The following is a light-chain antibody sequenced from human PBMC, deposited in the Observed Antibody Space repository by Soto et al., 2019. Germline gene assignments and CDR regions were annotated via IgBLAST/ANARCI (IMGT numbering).Light chain of an antibody. CDR1: QSVSSY. V-gene: IGKV3-11*01. CDR2: DAS. CDR3: QQYGSSPPVT. Sequence: IMFTQSPSALYLSTGERATLGGRASQSVSSYLAWYQQKPGQAHRLLIYDASNRATGIPARFSGSGSGTDFTLTISSLEPEDFAVYYCQQYGSSPPVTFGPGTKVDI. J-gene: IGKJ3*01.